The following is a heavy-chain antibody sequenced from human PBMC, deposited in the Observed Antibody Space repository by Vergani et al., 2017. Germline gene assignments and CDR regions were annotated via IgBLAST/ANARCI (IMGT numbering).Heavy chain of an antibody. J-gene: IGHJ4*02. CDR2: ISGSGGST. CDR1: GFTFSSYA. D-gene: IGHD3-22*01. Sequence: EVQLLESGGGLVQPGGSLRLSCAASGFTFSSYAMSWVRQAPGKGLEWVSAISGSGGSTYYADSVKGRFTISRDNSKNTLYLQMNSLRAEDTAVYYCAKSPLLYYDSSGYYRIDWGQGTLVTVSS. CDR3: AKSPLLYYDSSGYYRID. V-gene: IGHV3-23*01.